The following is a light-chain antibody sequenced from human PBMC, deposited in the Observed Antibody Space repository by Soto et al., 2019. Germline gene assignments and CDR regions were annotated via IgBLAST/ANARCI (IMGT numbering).Light chain of an antibody. V-gene: IGKV3-15*01. CDR3: QQYNNWPGT. J-gene: IGKJ4*01. CDR1: QSVSSD. CDR2: GSS. Sequence: EIVMTQSPATLSVSPGERATLSCRASQSVSSDLAWYQQKPGQPPRLLIYGSSTRATGIPARFSGSGSGTEFTLTFSSLQSEDFAVYYCQQYNNWPGTFGGGTKVEIK.